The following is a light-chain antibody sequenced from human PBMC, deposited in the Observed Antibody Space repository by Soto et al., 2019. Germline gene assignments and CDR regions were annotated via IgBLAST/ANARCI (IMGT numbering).Light chain of an antibody. V-gene: IGKV4-1*01. CDR1: QSVLYSSNNKNY. Sequence: MTQSPDSLAVSLGERATINCKSSQSVLYSSNNKNYLTWYQQKPGQPPRLLIYWASTRESGVPDRFSGSGSGTDFTLTINSLQAEDVAVYYCQQYYSTPLTFGGGTKVEIK. J-gene: IGKJ4*01. CDR2: WAS. CDR3: QQYYSTPLT.